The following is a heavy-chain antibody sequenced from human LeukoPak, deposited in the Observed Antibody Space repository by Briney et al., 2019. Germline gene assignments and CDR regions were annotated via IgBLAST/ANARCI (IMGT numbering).Heavy chain of an antibody. CDR2: INPNDDST. CDR3: ARGQAPNDAFDI. J-gene: IGHJ3*02. V-gene: IGHV1-46*01. D-gene: IGHD3-10*01. Sequence: ASVKVSCKTSEYTSTNYYMHWVRQAPGQGLEWMGIINPNDDSTTYIQRFQGRVTMTRDTSTTTVYMELSSLTSEDTAVYYCARGQAPNDAFDIWGQGTMVTVSS. CDR1: EYTSTNYY.